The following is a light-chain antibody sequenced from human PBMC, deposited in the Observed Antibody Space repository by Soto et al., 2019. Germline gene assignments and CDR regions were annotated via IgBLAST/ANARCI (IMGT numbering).Light chain of an antibody. CDR3: KQYGSSVK. V-gene: IGKV2-28*01. Sequence: DIVMTQSPLSLPVTPGEPASSSCSSSQSLLHSNGYNYLDWYLQKPGQSPQLLISGAHNRAPGIPDRFSGSECGKDFTLRISRLEPEDFAVYYCKQYGSSVKFGQGTKVDIK. CDR1: QSLLHSNGYNY. J-gene: IGKJ1*01. CDR2: GAH.